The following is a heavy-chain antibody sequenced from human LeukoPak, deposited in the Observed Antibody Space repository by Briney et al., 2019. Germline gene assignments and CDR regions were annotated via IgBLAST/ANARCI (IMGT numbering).Heavy chain of an antibody. CDR1: GGTFSSYA. Sequence: ASVKVSWQASGGTFSSYAISWVRQAPGQGLEWMGRIIPILGIANYARKFQGRVTITADKSTSTAYMELSSLRSEDTAVYYCARDGWEGRYFDWLLFYWGQGTLVTVSS. V-gene: IGHV1-69*04. D-gene: IGHD3-9*01. CDR2: IIPILGIA. J-gene: IGHJ4*02. CDR3: ARDGWEGRYFDWLLFY.